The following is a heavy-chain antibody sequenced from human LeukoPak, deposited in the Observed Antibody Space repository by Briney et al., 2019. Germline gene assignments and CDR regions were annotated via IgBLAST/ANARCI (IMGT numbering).Heavy chain of an antibody. CDR3: ARDLRGWTYYFDY. CDR1: GYTLTNYG. CDR2: ISAYNGNT. Sequence: ASVKVSCKASGYTLTNYGISWVRQAPGQGLEWMGWISAYNGNTNYAQNFQGTVTMTTDTSTSTAYMELRSLRSDDTAVYYCARDLRGWTYYFDYWGQGTLVTVSS. J-gene: IGHJ4*02. V-gene: IGHV1-18*01. D-gene: IGHD5/OR15-5a*01.